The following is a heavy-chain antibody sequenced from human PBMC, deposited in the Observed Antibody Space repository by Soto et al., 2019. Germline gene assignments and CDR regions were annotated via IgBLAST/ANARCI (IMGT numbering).Heavy chain of an antibody. J-gene: IGHJ6*02. Sequence: KQSQTLSLTCAISGDSVSTNSAAWNWIRQSPSRGLEWLGRTYYRSKWYNDYAVSVRSRITINPDTSKNQFSLQLNSVTAEDTAVYYCARWREGYYYYGMDVWGQGTTVTVSS. CDR1: GDSVSTNSAA. V-gene: IGHV6-1*01. CDR2: TYYRSKWYN. D-gene: IGHD5-12*01. CDR3: ARWREGYYYYGMDV.